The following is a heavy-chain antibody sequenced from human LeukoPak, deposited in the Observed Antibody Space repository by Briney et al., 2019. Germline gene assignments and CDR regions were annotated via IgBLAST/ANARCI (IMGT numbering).Heavy chain of an antibody. CDR2: INPNSGGT. CDR3: ARDLYYGDSEYFDY. J-gene: IGHJ4*02. Sequence: ASVKVSCRASGYTFTGYYMHWVRQAPGQGLEWMGWINPNSGGTNYAQKFQGRVIMTRDTSISTAYMELSSLRAEDTAVYYCARDLYYGDSEYFDYWGQGTLVTVSS. D-gene: IGHD4-17*01. CDR1: GYTFTGYY. V-gene: IGHV1-2*02.